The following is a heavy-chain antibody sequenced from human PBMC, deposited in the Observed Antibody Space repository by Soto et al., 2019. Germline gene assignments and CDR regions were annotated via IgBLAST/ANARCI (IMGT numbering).Heavy chain of an antibody. CDR3: ARGDYGGDYYFDY. D-gene: IGHD4-17*01. V-gene: IGHV4-30-4*01. CDR1: GGSISSGDYY. CDR2: IYYSGST. J-gene: IGHJ4*02. Sequence: SETLSLTCTVSGGSISSGDYYWSWIRQPPGKGLEWIGYIYYSGSTYYNPSLKSRVTISVDTSKNQFSLKLSSVTAADTAVYYCARGDYGGDYYFDYWGQGTLVTVSS.